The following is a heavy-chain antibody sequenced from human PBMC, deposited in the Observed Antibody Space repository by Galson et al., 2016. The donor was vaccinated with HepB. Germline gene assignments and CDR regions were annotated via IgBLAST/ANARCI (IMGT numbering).Heavy chain of an antibody. CDR3: ARFGGSLGMDV. J-gene: IGHJ6*02. Sequence: SLRLSCAASGFTFSTYGMHWVRQAPGKGLEWVSVISGSGGATYYADSVKGRFTISRDNSKNTLYLQMNSLTAEDTAVYYCARFGGSLGMDVWGQGTTVTVSS. V-gene: IGHV3-NL1*01. CDR2: ISGSGGAT. D-gene: IGHD2-15*01. CDR1: GFTFSTYG.